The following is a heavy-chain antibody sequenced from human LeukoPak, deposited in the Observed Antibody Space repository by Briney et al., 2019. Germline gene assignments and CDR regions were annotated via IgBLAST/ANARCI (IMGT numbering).Heavy chain of an antibody. J-gene: IGHJ3*02. CDR3: ARDVFVASDAFDI. CDR1: GDSISSGGYY. V-gene: IGHV4-30-2*01. CDR2: IYHSGST. Sequence: SETLSLTCTVSGDSISSGGYYWSWIRQPPGKGLEWIGYIYHSGSTDYNASLKSRATISIDVSKNQFSLKLRSVTAADTAMYYCARDVFVASDAFDIWGHRTMVSVSS. D-gene: IGHD5-12*01.